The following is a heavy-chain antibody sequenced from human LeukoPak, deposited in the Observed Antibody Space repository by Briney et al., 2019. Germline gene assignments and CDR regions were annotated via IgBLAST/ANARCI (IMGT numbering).Heavy chain of an antibody. V-gene: IGHV1-8*01. CDR3: ARGAAVAVPAATKKYFDY. Sequence: GASVKVSCKASGYTFTSYDINWVRQATGQGLEWMGWMNPNSGNTGYAQKFQGRVTMTRNTSISTAYMELSSLRSEDTAVYYCARGAAVAVPAATKKYFDYWCQGTLVTVSS. CDR2: MNPNSGNT. J-gene: IGHJ4*02. D-gene: IGHD2-2*01. CDR1: GYTFTSYD.